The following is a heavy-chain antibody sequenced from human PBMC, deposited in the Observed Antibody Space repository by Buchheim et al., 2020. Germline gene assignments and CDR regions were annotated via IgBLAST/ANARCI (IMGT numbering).Heavy chain of an antibody. CDR3: ARDRVHFWSGYRYYGMDV. D-gene: IGHD3-3*02. V-gene: IGHV3-30*04. CDR1: GFTFSSYA. CDR2: ISYDGSNK. J-gene: IGHJ6*02. Sequence: QVQLVESGGGVVQPGRSLRLSCAASGFTFSSYAMHWVRQAPGKGLEWVAVISYDGSNKYYADSVKGRFTISRDNSKNTLYLQMNSLRAEDTAVYYCARDRVHFWSGYRYYGMDVWGQGTT.